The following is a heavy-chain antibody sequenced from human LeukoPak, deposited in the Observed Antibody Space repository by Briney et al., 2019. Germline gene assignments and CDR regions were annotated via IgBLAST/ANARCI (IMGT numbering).Heavy chain of an antibody. D-gene: IGHD1-26*01. CDR2: ISAYNGNT. J-gene: IGHJ4*02. CDR3: ARDGNKVGATHFDY. Sequence: ASVKVSCKASGYTFTSYGISWVRQAPGQGLEWMGWISAYNGNTNYAQKLQGRVTMTRDTSTSTVYMELSSLRSEDTAVYYCARDGNKVGATHFDYWGQGTLVTVSS. CDR1: GYTFTSYG. V-gene: IGHV1-18*01.